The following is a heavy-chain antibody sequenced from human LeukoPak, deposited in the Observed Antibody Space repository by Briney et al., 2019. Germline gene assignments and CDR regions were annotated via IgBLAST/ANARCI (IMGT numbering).Heavy chain of an antibody. CDR1: GYTFTGYY. V-gene: IGHV1-2*02. J-gene: IGHJ3*02. D-gene: IGHD5-24*01. CDR2: INPNSGGT. CDR3: ARGWGRDGYNFGGSNAFDI. Sequence: GASVKVSCKASGYTFTGYYMHWVRQAPGQGLEWMGWINPNSGGTNYAQKFQGRVTMTRDTSISTAYMELSRLRSDDTAVYYCARGWGRDGYNFGGSNAFDIWGQGTMVTVSS.